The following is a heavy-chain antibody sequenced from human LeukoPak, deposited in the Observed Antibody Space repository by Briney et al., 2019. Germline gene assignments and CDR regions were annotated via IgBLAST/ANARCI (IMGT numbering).Heavy chain of an antibody. J-gene: IGHJ4*02. CDR2: IRYDGSNK. D-gene: IGHD6-19*01. CDR1: GFTFSSYG. Sequence: GGSLRLSCAASGFTFSSYGMHWVRQAPGKGLEWVAFIRYDGSNKYYADSVKGRFTISRDNSKNTLYLQMNSLRAEDTAVYYCAKDFQAVAIIDYRGQGTLVTVSS. V-gene: IGHV3-30*02. CDR3: AKDFQAVAIIDY.